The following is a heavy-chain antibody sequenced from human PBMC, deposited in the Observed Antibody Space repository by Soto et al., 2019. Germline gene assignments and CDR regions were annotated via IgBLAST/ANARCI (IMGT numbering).Heavy chain of an antibody. CDR2: ISGSGGST. CDR3: AKAGGPAASRWGRAWFDP. J-gene: IGHJ5*02. V-gene: IGHV3-23*01. Sequence: EVQLLESGGGLVQPGGSLRLSCAASGFTFSSYAMSWVRQAPGKGLEWVSAISGSGGSTYYADSVKGRFTISRDNSKNTLYLQMNSLRAGDTAVYYCAKAGGPAASRWGRAWFDPWGQGTLVTVSS. CDR1: GFTFSSYA. D-gene: IGHD2-2*01.